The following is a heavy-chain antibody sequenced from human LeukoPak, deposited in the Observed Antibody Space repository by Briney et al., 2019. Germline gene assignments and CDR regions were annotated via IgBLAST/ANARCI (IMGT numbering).Heavy chain of an antibody. CDR2: ISAYNGDT. J-gene: IGHJ4*02. Sequence: ASVKVSCKASGYTFTSYGISWVRQAPGQGLEWTGWISAYNGDTNYAQRLQGRLTMTTDTSTSTAYMELRSLRSDDTAVYYCARDGIAAAGKGVFDYWGQGTLVTVSS. CDR1: GYTFTSYG. D-gene: IGHD6-13*01. CDR3: ARDGIAAAGKGVFDY. V-gene: IGHV1-18*01.